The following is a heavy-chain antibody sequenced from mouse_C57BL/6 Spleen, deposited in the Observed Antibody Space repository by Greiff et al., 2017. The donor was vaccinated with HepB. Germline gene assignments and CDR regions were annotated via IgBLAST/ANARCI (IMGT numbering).Heavy chain of an antibody. CDR3: ARRGFYDYETGYYFDY. CDR2: INPNYGTT. Sequence: EVKLQQSGPELVKPGASVKISCKASGYSFTDYNMNWVKQSNGKSLEWIGVINPNYGTTSYNQKFKGKGTLTVDKSSSTAYMQLNSLTSEDSAVYYCARRGFYDYETGYYFDYWGQGTTLTVSS. D-gene: IGHD2-4*01. CDR1: GYSFTDYN. J-gene: IGHJ2*01. V-gene: IGHV1-39*01.